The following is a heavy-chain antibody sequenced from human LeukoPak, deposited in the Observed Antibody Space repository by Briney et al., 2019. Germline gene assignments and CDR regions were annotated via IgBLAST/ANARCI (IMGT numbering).Heavy chain of an antibody. V-gene: IGHV3-43*01. CDR2: ITWEDGST. Sequence: GGSLRLSCAASGFTFSDYTMHWVRLVPGKGLEWVSPITWEDGSTYYADSVKGRFTSAQDNSKCSLYLQMNSLRTEDTAFYYCARDNSMDVWGRGTTVTVSS. CDR3: ARDNSMDV. CDR1: GFTFSDYT. J-gene: IGHJ6*02.